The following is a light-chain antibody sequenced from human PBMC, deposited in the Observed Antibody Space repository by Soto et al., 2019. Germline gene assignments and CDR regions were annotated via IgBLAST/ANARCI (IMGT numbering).Light chain of an antibody. CDR1: QGVSSRF. Sequence: ERGLTHAPGTMSLSPGERGTLSCMARQGVSSRFLAWYQQKPGQGPRLLIHGASFRATGIPERFSGSGSGTDFTLTISRLEPEEFAVYYCQQYGSSRWTFGQGTKVDIK. CDR2: GAS. J-gene: IGKJ1*01. V-gene: IGKV3-20*01. CDR3: QQYGSSRWT.